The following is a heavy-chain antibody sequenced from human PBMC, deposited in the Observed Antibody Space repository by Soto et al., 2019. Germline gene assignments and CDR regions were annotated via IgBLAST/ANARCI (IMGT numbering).Heavy chain of an antibody. J-gene: IGHJ5*02. CDR2: ISSSSSTI. Sequence: PGGSLRLSCAASGFTFDDYAMHWVRQAPGKGLEWVSYISSSSSTIYYADSVKGRFTISRDNAKHSLYLQMNSLRAEDTAVYYCLYSSTLNWFDPWGQGTLVTVSS. D-gene: IGHD6-13*01. CDR3: LYSSTLNWFDP. CDR1: GFTFDDYA. V-gene: IGHV3-48*01.